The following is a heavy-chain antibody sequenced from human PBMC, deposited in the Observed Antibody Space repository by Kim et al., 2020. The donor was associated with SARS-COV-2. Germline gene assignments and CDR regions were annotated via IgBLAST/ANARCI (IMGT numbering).Heavy chain of an antibody. CDR3: ASSGFYSPDYWYFDL. V-gene: IGHV4-39*01. J-gene: IGHJ2*01. CDR1: GGSISSSSYY. Sequence: SETLSLTCTVSGGSISSSSYYWGWIRQPPGKGLEWIGSIYYSGSTSYNPSLKSRVTISVDTSKNQFSLKLSSVTAADTAVYYCASSGFYSPDYWYFDLWGRGTLVTVSS. CDR2: IYYSGST. D-gene: IGHD6-19*01.